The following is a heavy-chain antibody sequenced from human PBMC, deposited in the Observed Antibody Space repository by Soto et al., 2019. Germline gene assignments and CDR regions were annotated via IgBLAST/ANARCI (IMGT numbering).Heavy chain of an antibody. CDR3: ATEGRTYYFDS. CDR2: IIPMFDTP. V-gene: IGHV1-69*12. CDR1: GGTLSRYG. J-gene: IGHJ4*02. Sequence: QVQLVQSGAEVKKPGSSVKVSCKASGGTLSRYGISWVRQAPGQGLEWMGGIIPMFDTPNYAQKLQGRVTITADDSTSTAYMELSSLTSEETAMYYCATEGRTYYFDSWGQGSQVTVSS.